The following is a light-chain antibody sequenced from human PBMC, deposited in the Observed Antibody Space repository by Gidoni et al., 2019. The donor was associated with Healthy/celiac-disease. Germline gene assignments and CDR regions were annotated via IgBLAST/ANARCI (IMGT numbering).Light chain of an antibody. J-gene: IGLJ2*01. CDR2: RNN. CDR3: AAWDDSLSGVV. V-gene: IGLV1-47*01. CDR1: SSNIGSNY. Sequence: GQRVTISCSGSSSNIGSNYVYWYQQLPGTAPKLLIYRNNQRPSGVPDRFSGSKSDTSASLAISGLRSEDEADYYCAAWDDSLSGVVFGGGTKLTVL.